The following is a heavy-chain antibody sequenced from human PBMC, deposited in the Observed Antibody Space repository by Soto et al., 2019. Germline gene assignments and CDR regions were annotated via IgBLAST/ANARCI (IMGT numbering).Heavy chain of an antibody. CDR1: GGSISRGGYS. J-gene: IGHJ3*01. V-gene: IGHV4-30-2*01. CDR2: IYHSGST. CDR3: ARASVIIPVPPRSIDF. Sequence: SETLSFTCAVSGGSISRGGYSWSWIRQPPGKGLEWIGYIYHSGSTYYNPSLKSRVTISVDRSKNQFSLRLSSVTAADTAVYYCARASVIIPVPPRSIDFWGQGTMVTVSS. D-gene: IGHD3-3*01.